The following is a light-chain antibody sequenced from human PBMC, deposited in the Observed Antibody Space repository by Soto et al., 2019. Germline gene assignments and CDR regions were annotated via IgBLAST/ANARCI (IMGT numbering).Light chain of an antibody. J-gene: IGKJ5*01. V-gene: IGKV2D-29*02. CDR1: QSLLHITGETF. CDR2: EVS. CDR3: MQSTQLPPT. Sequence: DVVMTQTPLSLSVAPGQPASISCKSSQSLLHITGETFLFWYLQKPGQSPQLLIYEVSTRVSGVPDRFSSSGSGTDFTLELSRVETDDVGIYYCMQSTQLPPTFGQGTRLGIE.